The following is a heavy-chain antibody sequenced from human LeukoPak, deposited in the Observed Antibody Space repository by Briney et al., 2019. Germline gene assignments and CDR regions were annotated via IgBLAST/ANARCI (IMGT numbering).Heavy chain of an antibody. J-gene: IGHJ4*02. V-gene: IGHV4-30-2*01. Sequence: PSQTLSLTCAVSGGSISSGGYSWSWIRQPPGKGLEWIGYIYHSGSTYYNPSLKSRVTISVDRSKNQFSLKLSSVTAADTAVYYCARTTGGSGEFDYWGQGTPVTVSS. D-gene: IGHD3-10*01. CDR3: ARTTGGSGEFDY. CDR1: GGSISSGGYS. CDR2: IYHSGST.